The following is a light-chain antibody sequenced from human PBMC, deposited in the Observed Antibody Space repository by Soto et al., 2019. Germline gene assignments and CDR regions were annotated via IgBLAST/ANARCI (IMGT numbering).Light chain of an antibody. J-gene: IGKJ2*01. CDR2: WAS. Sequence: DVVMTQSPDSLAVSLGERATINCKSIHSVLFTSNNKNYLVWYQQKPGQPPKLLIYWASARESGVPDRFSGSGSGTDFTLTITTLQAEDVAVNYCQQYYSTPYTFGQGNKLEIK. V-gene: IGKV4-1*01. CDR1: HSVLFTSNNKNY. CDR3: QQYYSTPYT.